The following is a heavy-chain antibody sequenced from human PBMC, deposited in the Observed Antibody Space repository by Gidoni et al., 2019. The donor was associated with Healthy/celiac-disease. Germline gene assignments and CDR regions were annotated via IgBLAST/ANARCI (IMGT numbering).Heavy chain of an antibody. CDR3: ASNLIAVAAPRSYYYYGMDV. CDR1: GGSISSSSYY. CDR2: IYYSGST. D-gene: IGHD6-19*01. V-gene: IGHV4-39*01. J-gene: IGHJ6*02. Sequence: QLQLQESGPGLVKPSETLSLTCTVSGGSISSSSYYWGWIRQPPGKGLEWIGSIYYSGSTYYNPSLKSRVTISVDTSKNQFSLKLSSVTAADTAVYYCASNLIAVAAPRSYYYYGMDVWGQGTTVTVSS.